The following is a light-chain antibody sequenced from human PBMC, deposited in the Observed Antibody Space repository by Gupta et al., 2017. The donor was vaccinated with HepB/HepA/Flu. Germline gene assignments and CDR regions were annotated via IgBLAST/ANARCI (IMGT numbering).Light chain of an antibody. Sequence: QSALTPPASVSVSPGQSITISCTGTSSDVGGYNYVSWYQQHPGKAPKLMIYDVSNRPSGVSNRFSGSKSGNTASLTITGLQAEEEADYYCSSYTSSSTLDVFGTGTKVTVL. V-gene: IGLV2-14*03. CDR3: SSYTSSSTLDV. J-gene: IGLJ1*01. CDR2: DVS. CDR1: SSDVGGYNY.